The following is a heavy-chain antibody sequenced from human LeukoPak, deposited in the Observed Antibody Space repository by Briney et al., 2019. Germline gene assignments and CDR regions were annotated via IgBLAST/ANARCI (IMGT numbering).Heavy chain of an antibody. CDR2: IKQDGSEK. J-gene: IGHJ3*02. CDR1: GITFSSYM. V-gene: IGHV3-7*01. CDR3: ARGGSYYHAFDI. Sequence: GGSLRLSCAAPGITFSSYMLTWVRQAPGKGLEWVANIKQDGSEKYYVDSVEGRFSISRDNAKNSLYLQMNSLRAEDTAVYYCARGGSYYHAFDIWGQGTVVTVSS. D-gene: IGHD1-26*01.